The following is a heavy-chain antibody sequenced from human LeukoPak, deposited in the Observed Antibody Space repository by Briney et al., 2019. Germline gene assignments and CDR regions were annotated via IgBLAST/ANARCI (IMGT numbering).Heavy chain of an antibody. CDR1: GYSFTNYY. Sequence: GASMKVSCKASGYSFTNYYIHWVRQAPGQGLEWMGMINPSDSSATYPQKFQGRVTMTRDTSTSTVYMELSSLRSEDTAVYYCGRAFIVVKAAAINGPINWFDPWGQGTLVTVSS. CDR2: INPSDSSA. V-gene: IGHV1-46*01. D-gene: IGHD2-2*02. CDR3: GRAFIVVKAAAINGPINWFDP. J-gene: IGHJ5*02.